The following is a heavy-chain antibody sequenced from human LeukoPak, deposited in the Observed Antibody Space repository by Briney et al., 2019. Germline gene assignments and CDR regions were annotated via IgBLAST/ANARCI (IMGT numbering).Heavy chain of an antibody. CDR1: GFTFDDYA. J-gene: IGHJ4*02. D-gene: IGHD6-13*01. CDR2: TSWNSGSI. Sequence: GGSLRLSCAASGFTFDDYAMHWVRQAPGKGLEWVSGTSWNSGSIGYADSVKGRFTISRDNAKNSLYLQMNSLRAEDTALYYCAKDKGYSSSWPDYWGQGTLVTVSS. V-gene: IGHV3-9*01. CDR3: AKDKGYSSSWPDY.